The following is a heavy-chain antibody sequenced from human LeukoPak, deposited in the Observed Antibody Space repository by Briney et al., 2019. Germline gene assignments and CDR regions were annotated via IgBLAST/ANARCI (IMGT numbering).Heavy chain of an antibody. J-gene: IGHJ2*01. CDR1: GGSFSGYY. CDR3: ARVSIAAAGTRWYFDL. Sequence: PSETLSLTCAVYGGSFSGYYWSWIRQPPGKGLEWIGEINHSGSNNYNPSLKSRVTISVDTSKNQFSLKLSSVTAADTAVYYCARVSIAAAGTRWYFDLWGRGTLVTVSS. V-gene: IGHV4-34*01. CDR2: INHSGSN. D-gene: IGHD6-13*01.